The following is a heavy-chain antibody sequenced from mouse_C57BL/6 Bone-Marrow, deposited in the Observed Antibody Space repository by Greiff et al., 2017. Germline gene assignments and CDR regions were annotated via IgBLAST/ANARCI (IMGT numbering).Heavy chain of an antibody. CDR3: ASKVYDYDDAMDY. Sequence: QVQLQQSGAELAKPGASVKLSCKASGYTFTSYWMHWVKQRPGQGLEWIGYINPSSGYTKYNQKFKDKATLTADKSSSTAYMQLSSLTYEDSAVYYCASKVYDYDDAMDYWGQGTSVTVSS. J-gene: IGHJ4*01. CDR1: GYTFTSYW. D-gene: IGHD2-4*01. V-gene: IGHV1-7*01. CDR2: INPSSGYT.